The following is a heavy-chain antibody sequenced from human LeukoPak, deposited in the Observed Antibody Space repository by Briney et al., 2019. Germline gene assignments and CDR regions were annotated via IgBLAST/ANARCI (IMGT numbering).Heavy chain of an antibody. Sequence: GGSLRLSCAASGFTFNTYAMHWVRQAPGKGLEWVAVIAYDGNNKYYADSVKGRFTVSRDNTKNTLYLQMNSLRAEDTAVYYCAKARIAAAGKSLFDYWGQGTLVTVSS. CDR3: AKARIAAAGKSLFDY. CDR1: GFTFNTYA. CDR2: IAYDGNNK. D-gene: IGHD6-13*01. V-gene: IGHV3-30-3*01. J-gene: IGHJ4*02.